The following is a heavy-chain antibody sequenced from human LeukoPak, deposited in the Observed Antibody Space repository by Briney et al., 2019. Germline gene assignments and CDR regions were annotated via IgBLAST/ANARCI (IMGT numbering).Heavy chain of an antibody. CDR2: INHSGSI. CDR1: GGSFSGYY. Sequence: SETLSLTCAVYGGSFSGYYWSWIRQPPGKGLEWIGEINHSGSINYNPSLKSRVTISVDTSKNQFSLKLSSVTAADTAVYYCARGVGFTFGGVIVRYYYYYMDVWGKGTTVTVSS. J-gene: IGHJ6*03. CDR3: ARGVGFTFGGVIVRYYYYYMDV. D-gene: IGHD3-16*02. V-gene: IGHV4-34*01.